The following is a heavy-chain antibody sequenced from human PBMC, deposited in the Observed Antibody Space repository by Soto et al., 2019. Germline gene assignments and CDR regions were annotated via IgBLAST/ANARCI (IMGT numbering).Heavy chain of an antibody. D-gene: IGHD5-18*01. CDR3: AKDGGGGYSYGYFDY. CDR2: ISGSGGST. V-gene: IGHV3-23*01. Sequence: LRLSCAASGFTFSNYDMSWVRQAPGKGLEWVSAISGSGGSTYYADSVKGRFTISRDNSKNTLCLQMNSLRAEDTAVYYCAKDGGGGYSYGYFDYWGQGTLVTVSS. J-gene: IGHJ4*02. CDR1: GFTFSNYD.